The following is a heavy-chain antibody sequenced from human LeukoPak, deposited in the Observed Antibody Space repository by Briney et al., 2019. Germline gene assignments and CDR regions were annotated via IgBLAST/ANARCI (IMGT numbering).Heavy chain of an antibody. CDR1: GFSFGSYG. CDR3: AREMGSVYFDY. D-gene: IGHD3-10*01. Sequence: GGSLRLSCAASGFSFGSYGIQWVRQTPGKGLEWGSVVSYNGSNKDYADAVKGRLTISRDNSKNTVSLQMNSLRVEDTAVYYCAREMGSVYFDYWGQGTLVTVSS. J-gene: IGHJ4*02. V-gene: IGHV3-33*01. CDR2: VSYNGSNK.